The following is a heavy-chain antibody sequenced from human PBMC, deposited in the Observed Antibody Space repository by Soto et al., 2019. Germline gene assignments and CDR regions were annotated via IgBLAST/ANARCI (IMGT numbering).Heavy chain of an antibody. CDR3: ARGDVEMPTNFDY. CDR2: INAGNGNT. CDR1: GYTFTSYA. Sequence: ASVKVSCKASGYTFTSYAMHWVRQAPGQRLEWMGWINAGNGNTKYSQKFQGRVTITRDTSASTAYMELSSLRSEDTAVYYCARGDVEMPTNFDYWGQGTLVTVSS. D-gene: IGHD1-1*01. V-gene: IGHV1-3*01. J-gene: IGHJ4*02.